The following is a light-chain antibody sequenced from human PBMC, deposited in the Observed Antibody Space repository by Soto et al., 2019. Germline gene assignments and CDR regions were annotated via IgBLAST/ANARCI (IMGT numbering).Light chain of an antibody. J-gene: IGLJ2*01. Sequence: QSVLTQPPSASGTPGQRVTISCSGATSNIGSNYVYWYQHLPGTAPKLLIYTDNERPSGVPDRFSGSKSGTSASLAISGLRSEDEADDYCAAWDDNLRGYWVFGGGTKLTVL. CDR3: AAWDDNLRGYWV. CDR1: TSNIGSNY. V-gene: IGLV1-47*02. CDR2: TDN.